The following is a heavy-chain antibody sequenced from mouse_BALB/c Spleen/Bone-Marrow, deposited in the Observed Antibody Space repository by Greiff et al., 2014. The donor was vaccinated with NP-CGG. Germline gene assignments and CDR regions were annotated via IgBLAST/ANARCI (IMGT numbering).Heavy chain of an antibody. CDR1: GYSFTGYT. CDR3: AREEGYDEGEYFDV. V-gene: IGHV1-26*01. Sequence: EVKVVESGPELVKPGASMKISCKASGYSFTGYTMNWVKQSHGKNLEWIGLINPYNGGTSYNQKFKGKATLTVDKSSSTAYMELLSLTSEDSAVYYCAREEGYDEGEYFDVWGAGTTVTVSS. J-gene: IGHJ1*01. CDR2: INPYNGGT. D-gene: IGHD2-14*01.